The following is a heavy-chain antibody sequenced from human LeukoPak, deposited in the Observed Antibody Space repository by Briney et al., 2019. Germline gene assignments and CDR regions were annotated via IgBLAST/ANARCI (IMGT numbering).Heavy chain of an antibody. J-gene: IGHJ4*02. V-gene: IGHV6-1*01. CDR3: ARARAVGLELLLDS. CDR1: GDSVSSNRAA. D-gene: IGHD1-7*01. CDR2: TYYRSKWYD. Sequence: SQTLSLTCAISGDSVSSNRAAWNWIRQSPSRGLEWLGRTYYRSKWYDDYAVSVISRIAINLDTSKNQFSLQLNSVTPEDTAVYYCARARAVGLELLLDSWGQGTLVTVSS.